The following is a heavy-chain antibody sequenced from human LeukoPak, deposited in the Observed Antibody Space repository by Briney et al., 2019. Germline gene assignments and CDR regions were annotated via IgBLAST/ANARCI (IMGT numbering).Heavy chain of an antibody. CDR2: IIPIFGTA. D-gene: IGHD5-24*01. J-gene: IGHJ6*02. Sequence: SVKVSCKASGGTFSSYAISWVRQAPGQGLEWMGGIIPIFGTANYAQEFQGRVTITADESTSTAYMELSSLRSEDTAVYYCARDLLDGYNSYYYYGMDVWGQGTTVTVSS. CDR3: ARDLLDGYNSYYYYGMDV. V-gene: IGHV1-69*13. CDR1: GGTFSSYA.